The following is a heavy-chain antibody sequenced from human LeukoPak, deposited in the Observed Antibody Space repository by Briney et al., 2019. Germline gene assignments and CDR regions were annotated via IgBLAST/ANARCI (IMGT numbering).Heavy chain of an antibody. J-gene: IGHJ4*02. CDR1: GFTFSSYG. V-gene: IGHV3-33*01. D-gene: IGHD3-22*01. CDR2: IWYDGSNK. Sequence: QPGGSLRLSCAASGFTFSSYGMHWVRQAPGKGLEWVAVIWYDGSNKYYADSVKGRFTISRDNSKNTLYLQMNSLRAEDTAVYYCARDTYYYDSSGYSVIDYWGQGTLVTVSS. CDR3: ARDTYYYDSSGYSVIDY.